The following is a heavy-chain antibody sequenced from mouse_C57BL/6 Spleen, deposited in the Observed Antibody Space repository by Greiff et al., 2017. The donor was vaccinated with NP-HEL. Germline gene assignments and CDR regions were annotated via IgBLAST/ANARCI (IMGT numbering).Heavy chain of an antibody. J-gene: IGHJ1*03. CDR3: ARRITTVVATGSLDV. CDR2: IYPRSGNT. D-gene: IGHD1-1*01. Sequence: QVQLQQSGAELARPGASVKLSCKASGYTFTSYGISWVKQRTGQGLEWIGEIYPRSGNTYYNEKFKGKATLTADKSSSTAYMELRSLTSEDSAVYFCARRITTVVATGSLDVWGTGTTVTVSS. V-gene: IGHV1-81*01. CDR1: GYTFTSYG.